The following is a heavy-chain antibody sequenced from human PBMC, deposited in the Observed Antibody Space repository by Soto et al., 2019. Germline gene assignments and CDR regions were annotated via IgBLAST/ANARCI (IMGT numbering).Heavy chain of an antibody. D-gene: IGHD3-9*01. CDR2: INPSGGST. CDR1: GYTFTSYY. V-gene: IGHV1-46*01. Sequence: QVQLVQSGAEVKKPAASVKVSCKASGYTFTSYYMHWVRQAPGQGLEWMGIINPSGGSTSYAQKFMGRVTLTRDTYTRTVYMELGSMRSEDTAVYYCERGGEYYDILAAANWGQGTLVTVSS. J-gene: IGHJ4*02. CDR3: ERGGEYYDILAAAN.